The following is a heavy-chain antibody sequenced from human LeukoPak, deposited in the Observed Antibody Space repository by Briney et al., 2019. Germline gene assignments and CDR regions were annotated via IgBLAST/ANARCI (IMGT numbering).Heavy chain of an antibody. CDR2: INPSGGST. J-gene: IGHJ4*02. V-gene: IGHV1-46*01. D-gene: IGHD5-18*01. CDR1: GFAFSSHY. Sequence: ASVKVSCKASGFAFSSHYMQWVRQAPGQGVEWMGIINPSGGSTSYAQKFQGRVTMTRDTSTSTVYMELSTLRSEDTAVYYCARGGMGIQLWPFDYWGQGTLVTVSS. CDR3: ARGGMGIQLWPFDY.